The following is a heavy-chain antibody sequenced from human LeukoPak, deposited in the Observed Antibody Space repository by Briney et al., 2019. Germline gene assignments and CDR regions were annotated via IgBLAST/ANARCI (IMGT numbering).Heavy chain of an antibody. CDR2: IYYSGST. CDR1: GGSISSYY. J-gene: IGHJ6*03. CDR3: AKRCTTGGPKPYYYYMDV. V-gene: IGHV4-59*01. Sequence: SETLSLTCTVSGGSISSYYWSWIRQPPGKGLEWIGYIYYSGSTNYNPSLKSRVTISVDTSKNQFSLKLSSVTAADTAVYYCAKRCTTGGPKPYYYYMDVWGKGTTVTVSS. D-gene: IGHD2-8*01.